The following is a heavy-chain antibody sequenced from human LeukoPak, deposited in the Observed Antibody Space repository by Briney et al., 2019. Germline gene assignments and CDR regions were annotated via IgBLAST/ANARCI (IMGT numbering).Heavy chain of an antibody. CDR1: GFTVSSNY. V-gene: IGHV3-66*01. Sequence: GGSLRLSCAASGFTVSSNYMSWVRQAPGKGLEWVSVIYSGGSTYYADSVKGRFTISRDNSKNTLYLQMNSLRAEDTAVYYCARDLYGSGSSYYYYGMDVWGQGTTVTVSS. J-gene: IGHJ6*02. CDR2: IYSGGST. CDR3: ARDLYGSGSSYYYYGMDV. D-gene: IGHD3-10*01.